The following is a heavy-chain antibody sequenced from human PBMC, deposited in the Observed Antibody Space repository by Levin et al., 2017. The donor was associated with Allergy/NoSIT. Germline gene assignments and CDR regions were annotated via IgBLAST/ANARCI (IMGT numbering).Heavy chain of an antibody. J-gene: IGHJ6*02. CDR3: ARDHVSYYFSYYYYYGMDV. Sequence: GGSLRLSCAASGFTVSSNYMSWVRQAPGKGLEWVSVIYSGGSTYYADSVKGRFTISRDNSKNTLYLQMNSLRAEDTAVYYCARDHVSYYFSYYYYYGMDVWGQGTTVTVSS. CDR2: IYSGGST. D-gene: IGHD1-26*01. V-gene: IGHV3-53*01. CDR1: GFTVSSNY.